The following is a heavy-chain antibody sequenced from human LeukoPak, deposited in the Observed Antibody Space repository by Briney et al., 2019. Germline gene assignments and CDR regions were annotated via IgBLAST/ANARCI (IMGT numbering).Heavy chain of an antibody. CDR1: GGSIGSNY. V-gene: IGHV4-59*08. J-gene: IGHJ4*02. CDR3: ARLGSHVEGY. D-gene: IGHD1-26*01. Sequence: PSETLSLTCTVSGGSIGSNYWTWIRQPPGKGLEYIGYIYYTGGTNYNPSLKSRVTMSADTSKNQFSLRLNSVTAADTAVYYCARLGSHVEGYWGPGTLVTVSS. CDR2: IYYTGGT.